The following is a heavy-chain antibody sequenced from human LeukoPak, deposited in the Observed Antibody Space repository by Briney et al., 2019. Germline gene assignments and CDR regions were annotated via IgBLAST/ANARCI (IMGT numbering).Heavy chain of an antibody. D-gene: IGHD6-6*01. Sequence: GGSLRLSCAASGFTFSNYNMDWVRQAPGKGLEWVSSISDSGSNVYYAGSVKGRFTISRDNAKNSLFLQVNSLRAEDTAVYYCAKEGRSSTPGYWGQGTLVTVSS. J-gene: IGHJ4*02. CDR1: GFTFSNYN. CDR3: AKEGRSSTPGY. CDR2: ISDSGSNV. V-gene: IGHV3-21*01.